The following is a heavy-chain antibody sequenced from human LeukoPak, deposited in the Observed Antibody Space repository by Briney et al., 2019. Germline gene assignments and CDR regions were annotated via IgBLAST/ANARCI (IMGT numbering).Heavy chain of an antibody. CDR3: VRLWYSSGFFGY. CDR2: IQKGGSEK. Sequence: PGGSLTLSCVASGFTFSNYWMSWVRQAPGKGLECVANIQKGGSEKHYVASVEGRFTIYRDNAENSLFLQLNSLRVGDTAVYYCVRLWYSSGFFGYWGQGALVTVSS. CDR1: GFTFSNYW. V-gene: IGHV3-7*01. D-gene: IGHD3-22*01. J-gene: IGHJ4*02.